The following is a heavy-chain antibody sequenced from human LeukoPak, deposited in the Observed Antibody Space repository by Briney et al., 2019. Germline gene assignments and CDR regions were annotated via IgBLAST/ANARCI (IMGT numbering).Heavy chain of an antibody. V-gene: IGHV4-59*01. CDR2: VDHTGST. J-gene: IGHJ6*03. CDR3: ARGRVSSSTWYSTYYYFFYMDF. D-gene: IGHD4-11*01. CDR1: GGSISSYY. Sequence: SETLSLTCTVSGGSISSYYWTWIRQPPGKGLEWIGYVDHTGSTKFNPSLNGRVSISRDTSNNFFSLRLRSVTAADTAVYFCARGRVSSSTWYSTYYYFFYMDFWGKGTTVTVSS.